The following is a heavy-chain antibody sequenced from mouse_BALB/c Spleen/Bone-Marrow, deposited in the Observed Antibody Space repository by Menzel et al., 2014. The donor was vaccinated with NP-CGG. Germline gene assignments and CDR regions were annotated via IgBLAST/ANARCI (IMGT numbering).Heavy chain of an antibody. CDR2: INPSSGYT. J-gene: IGHJ3*01. CDR1: GYTFTSYT. CDR3: ARLNYGNPFAY. V-gene: IGHV1-4*02. Sequence: QVQLQQSAAELARPGASVKMSCKASGYTFTSYTMHWVKQRPGQGLEWIGYINPSSGYTDYNQKFNDKTTLTADKSSSTAYMQLSSLTSGDSAVYYCARLNYGNPFAYWGQGTLVTVSA. D-gene: IGHD2-1*01.